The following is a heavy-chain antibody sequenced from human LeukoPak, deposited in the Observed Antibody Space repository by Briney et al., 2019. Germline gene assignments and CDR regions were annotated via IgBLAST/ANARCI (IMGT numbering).Heavy chain of an antibody. Sequence: SVTVSCTDSGGTFNTYVFNWVRQAPGQGREWMGRIIPMFGVTIYAPKFQGRVTITADNSTSTAYMELSSLRSDDTAVYYCARDLSADGSGSDWGQGTLVTVSS. J-gene: IGHJ4*02. CDR3: ARDLSADGSGSD. CDR2: IIPMFGVT. D-gene: IGHD3-10*01. V-gene: IGHV1-69*04. CDR1: GGTFNTYV.